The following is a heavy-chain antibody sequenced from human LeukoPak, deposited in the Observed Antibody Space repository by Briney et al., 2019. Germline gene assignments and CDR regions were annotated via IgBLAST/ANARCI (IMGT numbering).Heavy chain of an antibody. CDR2: IKQEASEI. V-gene: IGHV3-7*04. Sequence: GGALRLSCAAPGFTFRSDWMSWVRQAPGEGLGWGTNIKQEASEIYYVDSVNGRFTISRDNAKNSLYLQMNSLRVDDTAVYYCARVRTENYYGMDVWGQGTTVTVSS. J-gene: IGHJ6*02. CDR3: ARVRTENYYGMDV. D-gene: IGHD3/OR15-3a*01. CDR1: GFTFRSDW.